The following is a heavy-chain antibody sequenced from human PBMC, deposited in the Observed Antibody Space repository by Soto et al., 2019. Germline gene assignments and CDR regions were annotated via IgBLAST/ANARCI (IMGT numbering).Heavy chain of an antibody. J-gene: IGHJ4*02. CDR3: AKPPDYNWNDY. D-gene: IGHD1-20*01. CDR1: GFTFSSYA. V-gene: IGHV3-23*01. Sequence: VGSLRLSCAASGFTFSSYAMSWVRQAPGKGLEWISAVSGSGGSTYYADSVKGRFTISRDNSKDTLYLQMNNLRAEDTAVYYCAKPPDYNWNDYWGQGTLVNVSS. CDR2: VSGSGGST.